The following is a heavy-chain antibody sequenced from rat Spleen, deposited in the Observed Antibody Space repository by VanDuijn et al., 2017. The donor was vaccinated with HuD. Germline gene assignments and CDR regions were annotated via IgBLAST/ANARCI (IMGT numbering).Heavy chain of an antibody. CDR2: ISNDGSKT. J-gene: IGHJ1*01. CDR3: TRRGYLSDWYFDF. Sequence: EVQLVESGGGLVQPGRSLKLSCAASGFTFSDFYMAWVRQAPTKGLEWVATISNDGSKTYYRDPVKGRFNISRDNARSTLNLHMDSLRSEDTAIYYCTRRGYLSDWYFDFWGPGTMVTVSS. D-gene: IGHD4-4*01. V-gene: IGHV5-7*01. CDR1: GFTFSDFY.